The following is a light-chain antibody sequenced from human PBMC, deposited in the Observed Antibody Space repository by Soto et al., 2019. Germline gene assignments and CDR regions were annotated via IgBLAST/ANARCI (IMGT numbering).Light chain of an antibody. V-gene: IGLV2-8*01. CDR3: SSYGGSNTVV. CDR1: SSDVGGYNY. J-gene: IGLJ2*01. CDR2: EVS. Sequence: QSALTQPPSASGSPGQSVTISCTGSSSDVGGYNYVSWYQQHPGKAPKLMIYEVSKRPSGVPDRLSGSKSGNTASLTVSGLQAEDDAYYYCSSYGGSNTVVFRAGTKLTVL.